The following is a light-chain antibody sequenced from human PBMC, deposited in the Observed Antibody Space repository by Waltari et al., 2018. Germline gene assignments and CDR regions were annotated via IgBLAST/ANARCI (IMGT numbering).Light chain of an antibody. Sequence: DIPLTQSPATLSVSVGDRATVSCRASESVSRALAWYQQKPGQAPRLLIYGASTRATGIPERFSGSGSGTDFSLTISRLEPDDFAAYYCQHYLRLPVTFGQGTTVEI. CDR2: GAS. V-gene: IGKV3-20*01. CDR1: ESVSRA. CDR3: QHYLRLPVT. J-gene: IGKJ1*01.